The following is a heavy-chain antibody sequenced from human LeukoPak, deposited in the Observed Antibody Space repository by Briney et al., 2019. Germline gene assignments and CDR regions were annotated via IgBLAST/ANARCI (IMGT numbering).Heavy chain of an antibody. CDR2: ISSSSSYI. V-gene: IGHV3-21*04. Sequence: GGSLRLSCAASGFTFSSYSMNWVRQAPGKGLEWVSSISSSSSYIYYADSVKGRFTISRDNSKNTLYLQMNSLRAEDTAVYYCLYGSGSYPHVFDIWGQGTMVSVSS. CDR1: GFTFSSYS. CDR3: LYGSGSYPHVFDI. J-gene: IGHJ3*02. D-gene: IGHD3-10*01.